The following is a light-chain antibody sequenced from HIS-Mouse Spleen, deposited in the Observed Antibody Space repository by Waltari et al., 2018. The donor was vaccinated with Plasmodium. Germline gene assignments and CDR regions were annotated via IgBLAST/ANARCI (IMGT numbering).Light chain of an antibody. CDR1: SSNIGSNY. CDR3: AAWDDSLSGVV. Sequence: QSVLTQPPSASGTPGQRVTISCSGSSSNIGSNYVYWYQQLPGTAPKLLIYRNNQRPSGVPDRFSGAKSGTSAVLAISGLRSEDEADYYCAAWDDSLSGVVFGGGTKLTVL. J-gene: IGLJ2*01. V-gene: IGLV1-47*01. CDR2: RNN.